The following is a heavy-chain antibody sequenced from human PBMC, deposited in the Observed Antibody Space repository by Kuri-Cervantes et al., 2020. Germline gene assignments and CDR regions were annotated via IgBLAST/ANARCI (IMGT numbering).Heavy chain of an antibody. J-gene: IGHJ6*02. D-gene: IGHD2-8*02. CDR3: ARDRAYWVVNGLDV. CDR2: IKQDGSEK. Sequence: LSLTCAASGFTLSRYWMSWVRQAPGKGREWVANIKQDGSEKYYVDSVKGRFTISRDNAKNSLYLQMNSLRAEDTAVYYCARDRAYWVVNGLDVWGQGTTVTVSS. V-gene: IGHV3-7*01. CDR1: GFTLSRYW.